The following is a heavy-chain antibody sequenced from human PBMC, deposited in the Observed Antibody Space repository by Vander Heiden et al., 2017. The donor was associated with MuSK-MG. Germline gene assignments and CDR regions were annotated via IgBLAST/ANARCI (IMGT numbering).Heavy chain of an antibody. J-gene: IGHJ5*02. CDR3: ARDYSSSWGNWFDP. Sequence: EVQLVAFGGHLVQPGGCLRLAWAPAAFGLRSYSMNWVRQAPGKGLEWVSYISSSSSTIYYADSVKGRFTISRDNAKNSLYLQMNSLRAEDTAVYYCARDYSSSWGNWFDPWGQGTLVTVSS. CDR1: AFGLRSYS. CDR2: ISSSSSTI. D-gene: IGHD6-13*01. V-gene: IGHV3-48*01.